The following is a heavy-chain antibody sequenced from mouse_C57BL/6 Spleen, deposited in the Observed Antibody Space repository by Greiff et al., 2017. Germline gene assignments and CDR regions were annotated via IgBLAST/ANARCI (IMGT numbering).Heavy chain of an antibody. V-gene: IGHV3-6*01. CDR2: ISYDGSN. J-gene: IGHJ4*01. CDR3: ARVPLYYGNSYAMDY. D-gene: IGHD2-1*01. CDR1: GYSITSGYY. Sequence: EVKLMESGPGLVKPSQSLSLTCSVTGYSITSGYYWNWIRQFPGNKLEWMGYISYDGSNNYNPSLKNRISITRDTSKNQFFLKLNSVTTEDTATYYCARVPLYYGNSYAMDYWGQGTSVTVSS.